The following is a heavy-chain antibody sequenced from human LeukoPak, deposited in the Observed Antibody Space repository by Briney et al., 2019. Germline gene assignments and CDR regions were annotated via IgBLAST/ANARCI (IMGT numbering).Heavy chain of an antibody. CDR1: GFTFGSYA. CDR3: AIMHGYYDGSGYWVQ. V-gene: IGHV3-23*01. Sequence: QPGGSLRLSCAASGFTFGSYAMSWVRQAPGKGLEWVSFISPNADRTSKADSVEGRFTISRDNPRNTLYLQMNSLRDDDTAVYYCAIMHGYYDGSGYWVQWGQGTLVNVSS. D-gene: IGHD3-22*01. CDR2: ISPNADRT. J-gene: IGHJ4*02.